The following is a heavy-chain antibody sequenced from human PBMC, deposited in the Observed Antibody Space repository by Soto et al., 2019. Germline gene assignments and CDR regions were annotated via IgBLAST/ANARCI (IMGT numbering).Heavy chain of an antibody. D-gene: IGHD3-10*01. J-gene: IGHJ5*02. Sequence: SETLSLTFAVYGGSFSGYYWSWIRQPPGKGLEWIGEINHSGSTNYNPSLKSRVTISVDTSKNQFSLKLSSVTAADTAVYYCARVRLLLFGELSINWFDPWGQGTLVTVSS. CDR2: INHSGST. CDR1: GGSFSGYY. V-gene: IGHV4-34*01. CDR3: ARVRLLLFGELSINWFDP.